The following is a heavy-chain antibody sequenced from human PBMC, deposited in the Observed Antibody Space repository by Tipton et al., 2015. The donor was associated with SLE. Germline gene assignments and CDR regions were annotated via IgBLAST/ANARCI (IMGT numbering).Heavy chain of an antibody. CDR1: GYSLTSGYY. CDR3: TRERTYIAVAAD. CDR2: IYHSDSI. D-gene: IGHD6-19*01. J-gene: IGHJ4*02. Sequence: TLSLTCTVSGYSLTSGYYWGWIRRPPGKGLEWIGRIYHSDSIYHNPSLKSRVTISVDTSKNQFSLRLRSVTAADTAVYYCTRERTYIAVAADWGQGALVTVSS. V-gene: IGHV4-38-2*02.